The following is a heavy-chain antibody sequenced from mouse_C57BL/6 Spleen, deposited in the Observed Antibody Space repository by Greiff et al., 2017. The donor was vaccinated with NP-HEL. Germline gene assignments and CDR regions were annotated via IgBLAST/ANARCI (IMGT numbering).Heavy chain of an antibody. Sequence: EVQLQQSGPELVKPGASVKIPCKASGYTFTDYNMDWVKQSHGKSLEWIGDINPNNGGTIYNQKFKGKATLTVDKSSSTAYMELRSLTSEDTAVYYCGRRLRDYYDMDFWGQGTSVTVSS. CDR2: INPNNGGT. CDR3: GRRLRDYYDMDF. V-gene: IGHV1-18*01. J-gene: IGHJ4*01. CDR1: GYTFTDYN. D-gene: IGHD2-4*01.